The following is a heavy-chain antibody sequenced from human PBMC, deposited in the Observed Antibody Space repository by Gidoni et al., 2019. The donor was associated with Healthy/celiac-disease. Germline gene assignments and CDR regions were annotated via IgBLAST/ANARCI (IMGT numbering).Heavy chain of an antibody. CDR3: ARGYYDSSGYSLGIDY. CDR2: INPNSGGT. V-gene: IGHV1-2*04. CDR1: GYTFPGYY. D-gene: IGHD3-22*01. Sequence: QVQLVQSGAEVKKPGASVKASCKASGYTFPGYYMHWVRQAPGQGLEWMGWINPNSGGTNYAQKFQGWVTMTRDTSISTAYMELSRLRSDDTAVYYCARGYYDSSGYSLGIDYWGQGTLVTVSS. J-gene: IGHJ4*02.